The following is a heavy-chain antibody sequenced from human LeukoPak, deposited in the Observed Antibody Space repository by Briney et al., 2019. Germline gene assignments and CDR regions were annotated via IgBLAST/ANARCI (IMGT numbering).Heavy chain of an antibody. Sequence: GGSLRLSCAASGFTFSSYSMNWVRQAPGKGLEWVSSISSSSSYIYYADSVKGRFTISRDNAKNSLYLQMNSLRAEDTDVYYCARDTYYYDSSGYYYFDYWGQGTLVTVSS. D-gene: IGHD3-22*01. CDR3: ARDTYYYDSSGYYYFDY. CDR2: ISSSSSYI. J-gene: IGHJ4*02. CDR1: GFTFSSYS. V-gene: IGHV3-21*01.